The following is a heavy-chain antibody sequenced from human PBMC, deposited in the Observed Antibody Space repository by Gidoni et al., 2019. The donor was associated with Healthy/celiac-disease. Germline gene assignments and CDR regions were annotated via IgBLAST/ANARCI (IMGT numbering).Heavy chain of an antibody. CDR1: GGPISSYY. CDR3: ARQHGSGSYYYGGNWFDP. Sequence: QVQLQESGPGLVKPSETLSLTCTVSGGPISSYYWSWIRQPPGKGLEWIGYTYYSGSTNYNPSLKSRGTISVDTSKNQFSRKLSSVTAADTAVYYCARQHGSGSYYYGGNWFDPWGQGTLVTVSS. J-gene: IGHJ5*02. D-gene: IGHD3-10*01. CDR2: TYYSGST. V-gene: IGHV4-59*08.